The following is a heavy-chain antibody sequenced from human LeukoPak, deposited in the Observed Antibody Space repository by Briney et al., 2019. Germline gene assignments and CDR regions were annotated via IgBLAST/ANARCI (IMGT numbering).Heavy chain of an antibody. CDR3: ARDRGSCSTSCYRAFDI. CDR2: IYISGST. D-gene: IGHD2-2*02. Sequence: SETLSLTCTVSGGSVSSGSYYWSWIRQPAGKGLEWIGRIYISGSTKYNPSLKSRVTISTDTSKNQFSLKLSSVTAADTAVYYCARDRGSCSTSCYRAFDIWGQGTMVTVSS. J-gene: IGHJ3*02. CDR1: GGSVSSGSYY. V-gene: IGHV4-61*02.